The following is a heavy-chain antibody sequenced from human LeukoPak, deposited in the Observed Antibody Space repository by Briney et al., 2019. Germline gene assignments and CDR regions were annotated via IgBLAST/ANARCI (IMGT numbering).Heavy chain of an antibody. CDR1: GFTFSSYA. CDR2: ICGSGEST. CDR3: AKLLGYCGGGSCSGTLDY. J-gene: IGHJ4*02. V-gene: IGHV3-23*01. D-gene: IGHD2-15*01. Sequence: GGSLRLSCAASGFTFSSYAMSWVRQAPGKGLEWVSAICGSGESTYYADSVKGRFTISRDNSKNTLYLQMHSLRAEDTAVYYCAKLLGYCGGGSCSGTLDYWGRGTLVTVSS.